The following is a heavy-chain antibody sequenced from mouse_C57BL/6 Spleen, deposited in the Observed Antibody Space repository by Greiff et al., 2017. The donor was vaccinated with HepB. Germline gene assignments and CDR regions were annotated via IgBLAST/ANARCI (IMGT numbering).Heavy chain of an antibody. Sequence: QVQLQQPGAELARPGASVKMSCKASGYTFTSYTMHWVKQRPGQGLEWIGYINPSSGYTKYNQKFKDKATLTADKSSSTAYMQLSSLTSEDSAVYYCAKEGDYAMDYWGQGTSVTVSS. V-gene: IGHV1-4*01. J-gene: IGHJ4*01. CDR1: GYTFTSYT. CDR2: INPSSGYT. CDR3: AKEGDYAMDY.